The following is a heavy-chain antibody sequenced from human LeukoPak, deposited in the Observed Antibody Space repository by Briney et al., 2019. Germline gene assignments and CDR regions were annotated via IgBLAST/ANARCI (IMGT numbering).Heavy chain of an antibody. CDR2: ISSSSSYI. D-gene: IGHD3-10*01. CDR3: AREVSRVLGFGYYYMDV. J-gene: IGHJ6*03. CDR1: GFTFSSYS. V-gene: IGHV3-21*01. Sequence: GGSLRLSCAASGFTFSSYSMNWVRQAPGKGLEWVSFISSSSSYIYYADSVKGRFTISRDNAKNSLYLQMNSLRAEDTAVYYCAREVSRVLGFGYYYMDVWGKGTTVTVSS.